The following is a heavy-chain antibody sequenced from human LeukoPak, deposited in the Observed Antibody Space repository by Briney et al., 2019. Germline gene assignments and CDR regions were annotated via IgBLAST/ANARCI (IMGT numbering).Heavy chain of an antibody. J-gene: IGHJ3*02. CDR1: GYTFTSYD. CDR2: MNPNSGNT. Sequence: ASVKVSCKASGYTFTSYDINWVRQATGQGLEWMGWMNPNSGNTGYAQKFQGRVTITRNTSISTAYMELSSLRSEDTAVYYCARGDCTNGVCYIYASDIWGQGTMVTVSS. V-gene: IGHV1-8*03. D-gene: IGHD2-8*01. CDR3: ARGDCTNGVCYIYASDI.